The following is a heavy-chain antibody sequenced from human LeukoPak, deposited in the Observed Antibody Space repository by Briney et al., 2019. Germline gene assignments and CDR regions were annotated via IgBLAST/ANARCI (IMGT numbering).Heavy chain of an antibody. CDR2: IYYSGST. D-gene: IGHD6-19*01. J-gene: IGHJ4*02. V-gene: IGHV4-59*08. CDR3: ARVQFSGWFDY. CDR1: GGSISSYY. Sequence: SETLSLTCTVSGGSISSYYWSWIRQPPGKGLEWIGYIYYSGSTNYNPSLKSRVTILVDTSKNQFSLRLSSVTAADTAVYYCARVQFSGWFDYWGQGTLVTVSS.